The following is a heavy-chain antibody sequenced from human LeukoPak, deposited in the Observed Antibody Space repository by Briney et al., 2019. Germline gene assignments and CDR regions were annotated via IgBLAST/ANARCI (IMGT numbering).Heavy chain of an antibody. CDR2: VSATGGRT. CDR3: AKESLITGASSGFEN. Sequence: GGSLSLFCGASGLPYSSYAMRWPRHARGKGLECVPGVSATGGRTHYADCVKRRFTISRDNYKHTLYLQIHSLSGEDRGVLHWAKESLITGASSGFENWGQGTLVTVSS. CDR1: GLPYSSYA. V-gene: IGHV3-23*01. J-gene: IGHJ4*02. D-gene: IGHD3-22*01.